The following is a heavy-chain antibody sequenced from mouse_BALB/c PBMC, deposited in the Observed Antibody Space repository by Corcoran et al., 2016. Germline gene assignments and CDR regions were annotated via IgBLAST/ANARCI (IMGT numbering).Heavy chain of an antibody. V-gene: IGHV14-3*02. CDR1: GFNIKDTD. CDR3: ANWDWYFDV. CDR2: IDPANGNT. J-gene: IGHJ1*01. D-gene: IGHD4-1*01. Sequence: EVQLQQSGAELVKPGASVKLSCTASGFNIKDTDMHWVKQRPEQGLEWIGRIDPANGNTKYDPKFQGKATITADTSSNTAYLQLSSLTSDDTAVYYCANWDWYFDVWGAGTTVTVSS.